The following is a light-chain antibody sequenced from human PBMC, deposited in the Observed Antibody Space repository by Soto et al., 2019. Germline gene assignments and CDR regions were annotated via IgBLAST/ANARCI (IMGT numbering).Light chain of an antibody. CDR1: QSITTY. Sequence: DIQMTQSPSSLSASVGDRVTITCRASQSITTYLNWYRQKPGKAPKLLIYAASSLQSGVPSRFSGGGSGTDFTLTISSLRPEDIATYYCQQYNDLPRFGPGTKVDIK. V-gene: IGKV1-33*01. J-gene: IGKJ3*01. CDR3: QQYNDLPR. CDR2: AAS.